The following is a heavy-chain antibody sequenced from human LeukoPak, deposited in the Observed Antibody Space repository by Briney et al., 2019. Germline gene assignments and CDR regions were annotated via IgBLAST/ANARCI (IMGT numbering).Heavy chain of an antibody. V-gene: IGHV3-21*01. D-gene: IGHD2-2*01. CDR1: GFTFSSYS. J-gene: IGHJ4*02. CDR2: ISSSSSYI. Sequence: AGGSLRLSCAASGFTFSSYSMNWVRQAPGKGLEWVSSISSSSSYIYYADSVKGRFTISRDNAKNSLYLQMNSLRAEDTAVYYCARDEPLMVVPGMSHGYWGQGTLVTVSS. CDR3: ARDEPLMVVPGMSHGY.